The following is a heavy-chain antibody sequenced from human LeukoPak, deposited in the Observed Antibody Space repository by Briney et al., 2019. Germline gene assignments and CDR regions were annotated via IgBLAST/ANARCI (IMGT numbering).Heavy chain of an antibody. CDR2: IYPGDSDT. CDR1: GYSFNNYW. Sequence: PGESLKISCKGSGYSFNNYWIGWVRQVPGKGLEWMGIIYPGDSDTRYSPSLQGQVTISADKSTSTAYLQWSSLRASDTAMYYCARLALVGATRSYFDYWGQGTLVAVSS. D-gene: IGHD1-26*01. V-gene: IGHV5-51*01. CDR3: ARLALVGATRSYFDY. J-gene: IGHJ4*02.